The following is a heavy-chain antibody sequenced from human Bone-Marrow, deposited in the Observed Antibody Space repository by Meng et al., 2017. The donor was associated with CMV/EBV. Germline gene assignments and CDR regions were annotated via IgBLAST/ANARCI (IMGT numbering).Heavy chain of an antibody. CDR1: ENTFSGYY. D-gene: IGHD3-10*01. V-gene: IGHV1-8*02. Sequence: ASVKVSCKASENTFSGYYIHWVRQAPGQGLEWMGWMNPNSGNTGYAQKFQGRVTMTRNTSISTAYMELSSLRSEDTAVYYCARLGDDWGQGTLVTVSS. CDR3: ARLGDD. J-gene: IGHJ4*02. CDR2: MNPNSGNT.